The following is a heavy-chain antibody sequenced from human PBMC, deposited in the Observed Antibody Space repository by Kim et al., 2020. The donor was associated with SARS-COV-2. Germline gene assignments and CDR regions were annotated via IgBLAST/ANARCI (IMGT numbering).Heavy chain of an antibody. CDR1: GFTFSNAW. J-gene: IGHJ6*02. CDR3: TTDSFGWLYYYYGMDV. CDR2: IKSKTDGGTT. V-gene: IGHV3-15*01. D-gene: IGHD3-9*01. Sequence: GGSLRLSCAASGFTFSNAWMSWVRQAPGKGLEWVGRIKSKTDGGTTDYAAPVKGRFTISRDDSKNTLYLQMNSLKTEDTAVYYCTTDSFGWLYYYYGMDVWGQGTTVTVSS.